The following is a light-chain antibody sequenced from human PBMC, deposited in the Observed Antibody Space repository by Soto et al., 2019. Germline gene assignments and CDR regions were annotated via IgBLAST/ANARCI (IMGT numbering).Light chain of an antibody. CDR2: EVS. V-gene: IGLV2-14*01. J-gene: IGLJ3*02. Sequence: QPVLTQPASVSGSLGQSITISCTGTSGDIGIYNFVSWFQQHPARAPKLMIYEVSNRPSGVSNRFSGSKSGNTASLTISGLQAEDEADYYCTSYTRSSTWVFGGGTKLTVL. CDR1: SGDIGIYNF. CDR3: TSYTRSSTWV.